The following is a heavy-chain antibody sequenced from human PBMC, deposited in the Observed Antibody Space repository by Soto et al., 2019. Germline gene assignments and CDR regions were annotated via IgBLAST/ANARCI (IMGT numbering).Heavy chain of an antibody. D-gene: IGHD3-16*01. V-gene: IGHV5-51*01. Sequence: LGESLKISCKGSGYSFSTYRIAWVRQMPGKGLEWMGIIYPGDSDTRYSLSLQGQVTISADKSISTAYLQWSSLKASDTAIYYCARRPPEGGTMDVWGQGTTVTVSS. CDR1: GYSFSTYR. CDR2: IYPGDSDT. J-gene: IGHJ6*02. CDR3: ARRPPEGGTMDV.